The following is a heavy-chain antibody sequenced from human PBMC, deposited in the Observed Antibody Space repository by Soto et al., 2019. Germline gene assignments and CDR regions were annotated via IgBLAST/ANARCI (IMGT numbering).Heavy chain of an antibody. D-gene: IGHD2-15*01. CDR2: INPNSGGT. CDR3: ARAGGYCSGGSCSDAFDI. CDR1: GYTFTGYY. V-gene: IGHV1-2*04. J-gene: IGHJ3*02. Sequence: AASVKVSCKASGYTFTGYYMHWVRQAPGQGLEWMGWINPNSGGTNYAQKFQGWVTMTRDTSISTAYMELSRLRSDDTAVYYCARAGGYCSGGSCSDAFDIWGQGTMVTVSS.